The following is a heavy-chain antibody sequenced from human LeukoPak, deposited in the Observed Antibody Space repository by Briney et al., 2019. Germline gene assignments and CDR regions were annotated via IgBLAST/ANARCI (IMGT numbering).Heavy chain of an antibody. J-gene: IGHJ4*02. CDR1: GGSISGSSNY. V-gene: IGHV4-39*01. D-gene: IGHD6-13*01. CDR3: ARHGAGKGSSWYPVYDY. CDR2: TWQSGTT. Sequence: SETLSLTCSVSGGSISGSSNYWAWVRQPPGKGLEWIGSTWQSGTTYYNPSLKSRVTISVDTSKNQFSLRLSSVTATDTAVYFCARHGAGKGSSWYPVYDYWGQGILVTVSS.